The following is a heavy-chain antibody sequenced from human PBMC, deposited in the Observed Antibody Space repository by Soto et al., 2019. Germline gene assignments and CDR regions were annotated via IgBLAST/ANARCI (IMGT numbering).Heavy chain of an antibody. V-gene: IGHV3-21*01. CDR1: GFTFSSYS. J-gene: IGHJ4*02. Sequence: EVQLVESGGGLVKPGGSLRLSCAASGFTFSSYSMNWVRQAPGKGLEWVSSISSSSSYIYYADSVKGRFTISRDNAKNSLYLQMNSLRAEDTAVYYCARDSIPPSLDDFWSGYYFDYWGRGTLVTVSS. CDR3: ARDSIPPSLDDFWSGYYFDY. CDR2: ISSSSSYI. D-gene: IGHD3-3*01.